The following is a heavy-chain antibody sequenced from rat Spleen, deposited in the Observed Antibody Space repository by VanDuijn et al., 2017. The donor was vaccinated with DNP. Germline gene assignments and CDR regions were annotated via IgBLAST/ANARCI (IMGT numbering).Heavy chain of an antibody. CDR2: ISPSGGST. CDR3: ATQTYYYYGSYDAYYFDY. Sequence: EVQLVESGGGLVQPGRSLKLSCAASGFTFSNYDMAWVRQAPTKGLEWVASISPSGGSTYYRDSVKGRFTISRDNAKSTLYLQMDSLRSEDTATYHCATQTYYYYGSYDAYYFDYWGQGVMVTVSS. CDR1: GFTFSNYD. D-gene: IGHD1-12*02. J-gene: IGHJ2*01. V-gene: IGHV5-19*01.